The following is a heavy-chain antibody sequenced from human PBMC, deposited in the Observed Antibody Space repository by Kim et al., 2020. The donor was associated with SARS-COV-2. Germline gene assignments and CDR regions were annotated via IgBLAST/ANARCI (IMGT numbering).Heavy chain of an antibody. V-gene: IGHV4-34*01. J-gene: IGHJ6*01. CDR1: GGSFSGYY. D-gene: IGHD3-22*01. Sequence: SETLSLTCAVYGGSFSGYYWSWIRQPPGKGLEWIGEINHSGSTNYNPSLKSRVTISVDTSKNQFSLKLSSVTAADTAVYYCARGRFYYDSSASGGYYYYG. CDR2: INHSGST. CDR3: ARGRFYYDSSASGGYYYYG.